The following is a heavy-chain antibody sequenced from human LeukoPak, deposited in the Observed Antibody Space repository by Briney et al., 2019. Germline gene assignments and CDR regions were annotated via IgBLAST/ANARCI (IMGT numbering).Heavy chain of an antibody. CDR2: ISSSSSTI. CDR1: GFTFSSYS. J-gene: IGHJ4*02. D-gene: IGHD3-10*01. V-gene: IGHV3-48*04. Sequence: PGGSLRLSCAASGFTFSSYSMNWVRQAPGKGLEWVSYISSSSSTIYYADSVKGRFTISRDNAKNSLYLQMNSLRAEDTAVYYCARDGSGWYVDYWGQGTLVTVSS. CDR3: ARDGSGWYVDY.